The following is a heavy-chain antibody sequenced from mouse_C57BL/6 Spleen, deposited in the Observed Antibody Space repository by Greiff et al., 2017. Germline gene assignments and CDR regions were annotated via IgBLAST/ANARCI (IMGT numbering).Heavy chain of an antibody. CDR3: ARDRDSYWYFDV. CDR2: INYDGSST. CDR1: GFTFSDYY. J-gene: IGHJ1*03. Sequence: EVMLVESEGGLVQPGSSMKLSCTASGFTFSDYYMAWVRQVPEKGLEWVANINYDGSSTYYLDSLKSRFIISRDNAKNILYLQMSSLKSEDTATYYCARDRDSYWYFDVWGTGTTVTVSS. V-gene: IGHV5-16*01.